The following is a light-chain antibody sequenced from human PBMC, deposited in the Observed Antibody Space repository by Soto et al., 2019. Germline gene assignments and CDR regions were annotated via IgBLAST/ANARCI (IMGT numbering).Light chain of an antibody. CDR3: CSYAGSHTWV. CDR2: DVS. J-gene: IGLJ3*02. V-gene: IGLV2-11*01. CDR1: SSDVGGYNY. Sequence: QSALTQPRSVSESPGQSVTISCSGTSSDVGGYNYVSWYQQHPGKAPKLMIYDVSKRPSGVPDRFSGSKSGSTASLTISGLQTEDEADYYCCSYAGSHTWVFGGGTKLTVL.